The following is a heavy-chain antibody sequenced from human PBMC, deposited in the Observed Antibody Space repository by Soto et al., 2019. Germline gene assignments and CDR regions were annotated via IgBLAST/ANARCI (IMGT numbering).Heavy chain of an antibody. Sequence: VQLMQSGAEVQQPGSSVKFSCKASGGTFSSHSINWVRQAPGQGLEWMGGIITLFGTANYAQNFQGRVTITADQSTSTAYMELNSLRSDDTAVYYCAREVGYGDFSAALLDWGQGTLVTVSS. J-gene: IGHJ4*02. V-gene: IGHV1-69*01. D-gene: IGHD4-17*01. CDR2: IITLFGTA. CDR3: AREVGYGDFSAALLD. CDR1: GGTFSSHS.